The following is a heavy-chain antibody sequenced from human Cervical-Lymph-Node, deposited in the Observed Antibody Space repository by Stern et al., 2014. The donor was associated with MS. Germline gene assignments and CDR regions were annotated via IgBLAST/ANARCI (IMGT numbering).Heavy chain of an antibody. Sequence: DQLVESGAEVKKPGASVRVSCKVSGDSLTELYMHWVRQAPGKGLEWMGGFDPEYGETIYAPQFQGRVTVTEDTSADTAYMEMSSLRSDDTAVYYCVTREGGSRDYELLYRYGMDVWGQGTTVSVSS. CDR3: VTREGGSRDYELLYRYGMDV. CDR1: GDSLTELY. V-gene: IGHV1-24*01. D-gene: IGHD2-2*02. CDR2: FDPEYGET. J-gene: IGHJ6*02.